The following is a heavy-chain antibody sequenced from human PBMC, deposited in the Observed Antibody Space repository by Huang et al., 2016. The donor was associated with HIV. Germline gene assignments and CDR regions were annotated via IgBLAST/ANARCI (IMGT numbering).Heavy chain of an antibody. D-gene: IGHD3-3*01. J-gene: IGHJ4*02. CDR1: GDSIRSGGYY. Sequence: QVQLQESGPGLVKPSQTLSLTCTVSGDSIRSGGYYWTWIRQSPAKGLGGSGYIYYSGSSDYNPSLKSRVSISIDAFKNRVSLKLKSVTVADTAVYYCARAPATHSVFFYWGQGTLVTVSA. CDR2: IYYSGSS. CDR3: ARAPATHSVFFY. V-gene: IGHV4-30-4*08.